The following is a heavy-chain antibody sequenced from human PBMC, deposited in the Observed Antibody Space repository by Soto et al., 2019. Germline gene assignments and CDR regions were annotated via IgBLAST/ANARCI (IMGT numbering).Heavy chain of an antibody. CDR2: INPNSGGT. V-gene: IGHV1-2*04. Sequence: ASVKVSCKASGYTFTGYYMHWVRQAPGQGLEWMGWINPNSGGTNYAQKFQGWVTMTRDTSISTAYMELGRLRSDDTAVYYCAREVRGPRPSFWSGYYTWWFDPWGQGTLVTVSS. CDR1: GYTFTGYY. J-gene: IGHJ5*02. CDR3: AREVRGPRPSFWSGYYTWWFDP. D-gene: IGHD3-3*01.